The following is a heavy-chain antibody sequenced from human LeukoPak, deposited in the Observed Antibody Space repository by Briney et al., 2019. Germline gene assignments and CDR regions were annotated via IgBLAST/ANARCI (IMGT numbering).Heavy chain of an antibody. CDR3: ARETRAGGGAKVDH. D-gene: IGHD6-13*01. V-gene: IGHV3-30*01. J-gene: IGHJ4*02. Sequence: SVRGRFTISRDTSKNTLYLQMNSLRVKDTAVYYCARETRAGGGAKVDHWGQGTLVTVSS.